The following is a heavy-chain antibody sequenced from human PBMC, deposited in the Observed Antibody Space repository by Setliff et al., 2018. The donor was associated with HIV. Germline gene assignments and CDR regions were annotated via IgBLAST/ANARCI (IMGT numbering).Heavy chain of an antibody. CDR3: AGESSIAVAEYFQH. CDR1: GFTFSTYA. Sequence: GGSLRLSCAASGFTFSTYAMNWVRQAPGKGLEWVSGISGSGGSTFYADSVRGRFTISRDNSKNTVYMQMNSLRAEDTALYYCAGESSIAVAEYFQHWGQGTLVTVSS. CDR2: ISGSGGST. J-gene: IGHJ1*01. V-gene: IGHV3-23*01. D-gene: IGHD6-19*01.